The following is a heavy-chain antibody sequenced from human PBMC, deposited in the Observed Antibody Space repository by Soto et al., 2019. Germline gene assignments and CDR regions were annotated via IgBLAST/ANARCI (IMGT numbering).Heavy chain of an antibody. Sequence: SVKVSCKASGGTFSSYAISWVRQAPGQGLEWMGGIIPIFGTANYAQKFQGRVTITADESTSTAYMELSSLRSEDTAVYYCATASVSGSHSRYYYGMDVWGQGTTVTVYS. CDR2: IIPIFGTA. CDR3: ATASVSGSHSRYYYGMDV. V-gene: IGHV1-69*13. J-gene: IGHJ6*02. D-gene: IGHD1-26*01. CDR1: GGTFSSYA.